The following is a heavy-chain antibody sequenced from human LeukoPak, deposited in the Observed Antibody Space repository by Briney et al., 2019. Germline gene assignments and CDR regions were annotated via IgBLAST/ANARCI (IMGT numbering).Heavy chain of an antibody. CDR1: VSTFTSYA. J-gene: IGHJ3*02. CDR3: AGFFYDSSGAAFDI. CDR2: FIPIFGSP. V-gene: IGHV1-69*05. D-gene: IGHD3-22*01. Sequence: SVKVSCKASVSTFTSYAINWVRQAPGQGLEWMGGFIPIFGSPTYAQEFQGRVTFTTDESTYTAYMELSNLRSDDTAVFYCAGFFYDSSGAAFDIWGQGTMVTVSS.